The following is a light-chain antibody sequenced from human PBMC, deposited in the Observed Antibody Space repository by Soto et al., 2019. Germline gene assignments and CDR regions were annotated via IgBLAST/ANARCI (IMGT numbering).Light chain of an antibody. Sequence: DIQMSQSPSTLSAFVGVRVTITCRASQSIGILLAWYQQKPGEEPQLLMYDASILARGVPFRFSGSGSGTAFSFTINCREPDEFSTYYCQQYNDYSSWTFGQGTKV. CDR3: QQYNDYSSWT. CDR1: QSIGIL. V-gene: IGKV1-5*01. CDR2: DAS. J-gene: IGKJ1*01.